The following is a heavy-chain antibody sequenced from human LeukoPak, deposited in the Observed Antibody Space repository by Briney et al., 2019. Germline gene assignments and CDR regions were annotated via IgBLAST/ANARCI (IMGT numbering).Heavy chain of an antibody. D-gene: IGHD6-6*01. Sequence: ASVKVSCKASGYTFPSYFMRWVRQAPGQGLEWMGIINPTGGSTTYAQKFQGRVTMTRDTSTSTVYMELSSLRSDDTAVYYCARTAARRFDYWGQGTLVTVSS. V-gene: IGHV1-46*01. J-gene: IGHJ4*02. CDR1: GYTFPSYF. CDR2: INPTGGST. CDR3: ARTAARRFDY.